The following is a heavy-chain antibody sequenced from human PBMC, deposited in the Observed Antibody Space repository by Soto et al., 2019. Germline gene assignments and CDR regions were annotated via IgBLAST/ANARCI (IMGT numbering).Heavy chain of an antibody. D-gene: IGHD3-10*01. CDR1: GGSISSSNW. CDR3: ARDQGGFGEFYYYYGMDV. CDR2: IYHSGST. V-gene: IGHV4-4*02. J-gene: IGHJ6*02. Sequence: PSETLSLTCAVSGGSISSSNWWSWVRQPPGKGLEWIGEIYHSGSTNYNPSLKSRVTISVDKSKSQFSLKLSSVTAADTAVYYCARDQGGFGEFYYYYGMDVWGQGTTVTV.